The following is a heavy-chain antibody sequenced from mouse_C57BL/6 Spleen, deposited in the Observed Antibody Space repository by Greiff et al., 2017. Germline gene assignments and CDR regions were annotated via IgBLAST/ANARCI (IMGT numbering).Heavy chain of an antibody. V-gene: IGHV1-81*01. J-gene: IGHJ2*01. Sequence: QVQLQQSGAELARPGASVKLSCKASGYTFTSYGISWVKQRTGQGLEWIGEIYPRSGNTYYNEKFKGKATLTADKSSSTAYMELRSLTSEDSAVXFCARGAAQAPHFDYWGQGTTLTVSS. CDR2: IYPRSGNT. CDR3: ARGAAQAPHFDY. D-gene: IGHD3-2*02. CDR1: GYTFTSYG.